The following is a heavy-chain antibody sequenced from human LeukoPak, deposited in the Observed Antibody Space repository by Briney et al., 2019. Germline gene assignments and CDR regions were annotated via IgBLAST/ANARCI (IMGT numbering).Heavy chain of an antibody. V-gene: IGHV4-59*02. Sequence: AETLSLMCTVSGRSVSRYYSRWVRQPPGEEVECIGYILYSGSNNYNPSLKGRVPIPEDTSKNQYSLNLSTETAADTAVYYCARERGGDRCFDYWGQGTLVTVSS. CDR2: ILYSGSN. CDR1: GRSVSRYY. D-gene: IGHD2-21*02. J-gene: IGHJ4*02. CDR3: ARERGGDRCFDY.